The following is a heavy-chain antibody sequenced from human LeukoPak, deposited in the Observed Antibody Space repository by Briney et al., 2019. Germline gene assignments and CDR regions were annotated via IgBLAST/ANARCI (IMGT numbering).Heavy chain of an antibody. V-gene: IGHV3-74*01. CDR3: ARDPTYYGSGSSPPDY. CDR2: IGPDGTDT. CDR1: GFIFSTSW. D-gene: IGHD3-10*01. J-gene: IGHJ4*02. Sequence: GGSLRLSCAASGFIFSTSWMYWVRQAPGKGLVWVSRIGPDGTDTRYADPVKGRFTISRDNAENTLYLQMNSLRAEDTAVYYCARDPTYYGSGSSPPDYWGQGTLVTVSS.